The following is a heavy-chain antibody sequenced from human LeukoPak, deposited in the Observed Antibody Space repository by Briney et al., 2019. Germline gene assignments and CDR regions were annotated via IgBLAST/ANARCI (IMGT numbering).Heavy chain of an antibody. CDR3: ARGQGYSSSEADY. V-gene: IGHV1-2*02. D-gene: IGHD6-13*01. CDR1: GYTFTGYY. J-gene: IGHJ4*02. Sequence: GASVKVSCKASGYTFTGYYMHWVRQAPGQGLEWMGWINPNSGGTNYAQKFQGRVTMTRDTSISTAYMELSRLRSDDTAVYYCARGQGYSSSEADYWGQGTLVTVFS. CDR2: INPNSGGT.